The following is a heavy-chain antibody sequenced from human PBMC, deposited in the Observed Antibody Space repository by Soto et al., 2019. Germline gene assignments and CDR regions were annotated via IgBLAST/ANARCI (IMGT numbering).Heavy chain of an antibody. Sequence: SETLSLTCAVYGGSFSGYYWSWIRQPPGKGLEWIGEINHSGSTNYNPSLKSRVTISVETSKNQFSLKLSSVTAADTAVYYCARRSSGWYKAAAFDIWGQGTMVTVSS. CDR1: GGSFSGYY. CDR3: ARRSSGWYKAAAFDI. V-gene: IGHV4-34*01. J-gene: IGHJ3*02. CDR2: INHSGST. D-gene: IGHD6-19*01.